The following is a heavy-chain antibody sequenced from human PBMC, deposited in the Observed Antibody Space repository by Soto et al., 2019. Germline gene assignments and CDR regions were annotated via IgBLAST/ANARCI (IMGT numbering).Heavy chain of an antibody. Sequence: QVQLQESAPGLVKPSETLSLNCTVSGGSLSSYYWTWIRQSPVKGLEWIGNVYFSGNTNYKPSLKSLVTIPIETAKKEFSLRLASVTEGDTSFYYCGSVRPSGYVLSWGEGTLITGS. CDR3: GSVRPSGYVLS. CDR1: GGSLSSYY. J-gene: IGHJ5*02. D-gene: IGHD6-25*01. V-gene: IGHV4-59*01. CDR2: VYFSGNT.